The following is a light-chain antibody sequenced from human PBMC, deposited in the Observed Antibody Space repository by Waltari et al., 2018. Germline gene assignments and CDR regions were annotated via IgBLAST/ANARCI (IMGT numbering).Light chain of an antibody. CDR2: GAS. CDR1: QSIGYF. Sequence: DIQMTQSPSTLSASVGDRVTSTCRGSQSIGYFLAWYQQKPVKAPKLLIYGASTLQSGVPSRFSGSGSGTEFALTIGSLQPDDFATYHCQQYKSYPLTFGGGTKVEIK. J-gene: IGKJ4*01. V-gene: IGKV1-5*01. CDR3: QQYKSYPLT.